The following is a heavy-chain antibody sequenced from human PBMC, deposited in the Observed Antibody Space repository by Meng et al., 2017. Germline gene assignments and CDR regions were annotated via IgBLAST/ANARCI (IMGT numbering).Heavy chain of an antibody. CDR3: ARGGAARPPDY. D-gene: IGHD6-6*01. V-gene: IGHV3-11*01. CDR2: ISSSGSTI. CDR1: GFTFSDYY. J-gene: IGHJ4*02. Sequence: QVRLGGVWGGFVKPGGSLRLSCAASGFTFSDYYMSWIRQAPEKGLEWVSYISSSGSTIYYADSVKGRFTISRDNAKNSLYLQMNSLRAEDTAVYYCARGGAARPPDYWGQGTLVTVSS.